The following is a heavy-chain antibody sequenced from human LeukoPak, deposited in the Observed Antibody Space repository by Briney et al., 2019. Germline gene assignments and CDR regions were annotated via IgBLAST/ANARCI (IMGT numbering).Heavy chain of an antibody. V-gene: IGHV3-7*01. CDR1: GFTFSSYW. D-gene: IGHD3-10*01. CDR3: AKEGAYPIITYDS. Sequence: PGGSLRLSCAASGFTFSSYWMNWVPQAAGKGLEWVANIKRDGNEKNYVDSVKGRFSISRDNAKNSLYLQMDSLRAEDTAVYYCAKEGAYPIITYDSWGQGALVTVSS. J-gene: IGHJ5*01. CDR2: IKRDGNEK.